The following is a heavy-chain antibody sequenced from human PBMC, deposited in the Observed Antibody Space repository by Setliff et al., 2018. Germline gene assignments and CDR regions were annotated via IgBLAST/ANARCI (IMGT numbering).Heavy chain of an antibody. CDR3: RLAHCNTTSCEEALDF. D-gene: IGHD2-2*01. CDR1: GDSVSSNSAA. CDR2: TYYRSKWYN. J-gene: IGHJ4*02. Sequence: SQTLSLTCVISGDSVSSNSAAWNWIRQSPSRGLEWLGRTYYRSKWYNDYAVSVKSRITINPDTSKNQFSLQLNSVTPEDTAVYYFRLAHCNTTSCEEALDFWSQGTLVTVSS. V-gene: IGHV6-1*01.